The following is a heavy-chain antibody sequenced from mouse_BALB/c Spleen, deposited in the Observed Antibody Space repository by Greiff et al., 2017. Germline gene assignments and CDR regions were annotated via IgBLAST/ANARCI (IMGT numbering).Heavy chain of an antibody. CDR2: IWAGGST. J-gene: IGHJ4*01. CDR3: ARDYYDLMDY. CDR1: GFSLTSYG. Sequence: VQRVESGPGLVAPSQSLSITCTVSGFSLTSYGVHWVRQPPGKGLEWLGVIWAGGSTNYNSALMSRLSISKDNSKSQVFLKMNSLQTDDTAMYCCARDYYDLMDYWGQGTSVTVSS. D-gene: IGHD2-4*01. V-gene: IGHV2-9*02.